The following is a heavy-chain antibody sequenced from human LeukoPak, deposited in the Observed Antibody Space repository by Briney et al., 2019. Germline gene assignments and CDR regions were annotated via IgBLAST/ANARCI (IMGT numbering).Heavy chain of an antibody. Sequence: SQTLSLTCTVSGGSISSGTYYWSWIRQPAGKGLEWIGRIYTSGSTNYNPSLKSRVTISLDTSKNQFSLKLSSVTAADTAMYYCARAAQASLQPRFDPWGQGTLVTVSS. CDR3: ARAAQASLQPRFDP. V-gene: IGHV4-61*02. CDR2: IYTSGST. J-gene: IGHJ5*02. CDR1: GGSISSGTYY. D-gene: IGHD3-16*02.